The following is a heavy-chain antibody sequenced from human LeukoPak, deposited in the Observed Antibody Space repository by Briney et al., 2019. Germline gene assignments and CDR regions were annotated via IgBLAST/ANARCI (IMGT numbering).Heavy chain of an antibody. Sequence: PSETLSLTCTVSGGSISSYYWSWIRQPAGKGPEWIGRIYTSGSTNYNPSLKSRVTMSVDTSKNQFSLKLSSVTAADTAVYYCARVGGSGSYYNVADYYGMDVWGQGTTVTVSS. V-gene: IGHV4-4*07. CDR3: ARVGGSGSYYNVADYYGMDV. D-gene: IGHD3-10*01. CDR2: IYTSGST. CDR1: GGSISSYY. J-gene: IGHJ6*02.